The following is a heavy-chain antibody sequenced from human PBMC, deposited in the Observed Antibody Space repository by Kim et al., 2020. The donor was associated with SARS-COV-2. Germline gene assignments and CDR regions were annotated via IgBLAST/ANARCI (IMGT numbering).Heavy chain of an antibody. Sequence: GGSLRLSCAASGFTFSDYYMSWIRQAPGKGLEWFSYISSSSSYTNYADSVKGRFTISRDNAKNSLYLQMNSLRADDTAVYYCARVREGGSSWYYFDYWGQGTLVTVSS. J-gene: IGHJ4*02. CDR2: ISSSSSYT. V-gene: IGHV3-11*05. CDR1: GFTFSDYY. D-gene: IGHD6-13*01. CDR3: ARVREGGSSWYYFDY.